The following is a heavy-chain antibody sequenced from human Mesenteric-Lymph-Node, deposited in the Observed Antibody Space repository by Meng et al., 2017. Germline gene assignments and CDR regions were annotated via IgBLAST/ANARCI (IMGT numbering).Heavy chain of an antibody. CDR1: GFTFSSYW. V-gene: IGHV3-7*01. CDR2: IKQDGSEK. Sequence: GESLKISCAASGFTFSSYWMSWVRQAPGKGLEWVANIKQDGSEKYYVDSVKGRFTISRDNAKNSLYLQMNSLRAEDTAVYFCAKGYGDLYWGQGTLVTVSS. J-gene: IGHJ4*02. CDR3: AKGYGDLY. D-gene: IGHD4-17*01.